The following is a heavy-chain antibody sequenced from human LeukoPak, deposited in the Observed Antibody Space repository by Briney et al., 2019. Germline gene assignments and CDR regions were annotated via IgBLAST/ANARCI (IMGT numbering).Heavy chain of an antibody. CDR2: ISGSGGGS. J-gene: IGHJ4*02. CDR3: AKELRVTVAGTGGY. Sequence: PGGSLRLSCVGSGFTFSVYAMTWVRQAPGKGLEWVAAISGSGGGSYYADSVKGRFTISRDNSKNTVYLQMNTLRTEDTALYYCAKELRVTVAGTGGYWGQGTRVTVSS. V-gene: IGHV3-23*01. CDR1: GFTFSVYA. D-gene: IGHD6-19*01.